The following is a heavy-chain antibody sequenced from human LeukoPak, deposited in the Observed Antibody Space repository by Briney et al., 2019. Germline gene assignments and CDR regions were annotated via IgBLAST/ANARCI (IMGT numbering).Heavy chain of an antibody. CDR2: ISSDSSSI. D-gene: IGHD3-9*01. Sequence: RGSLRLSCAASGFTFRNYGMNWVRQTPGKGLEWVSFISSDSSSIYYADSVKGRFTIPRDNAKDSLYLQMDSLRAEDTAVYYCAKDDIYGPFDYWGQGTLVTVSS. CDR1: GFTFRNYG. CDR3: AKDDIYGPFDY. V-gene: IGHV3-21*01. J-gene: IGHJ4*02.